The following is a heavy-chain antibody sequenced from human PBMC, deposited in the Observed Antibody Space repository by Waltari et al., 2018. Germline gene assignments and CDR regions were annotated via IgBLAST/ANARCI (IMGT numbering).Heavy chain of an antibody. Sequence: QVQLVQSGAEVKKPGSSVQVSCKASGGTFSSYAINWVRQAPGQGLEWMGGIIPIFGTANYAQKFQGRVTITADKSTSTVYMELSSLRSEDTAVYYCASVEMAKKRHDAFDIWGQGTMVTVSS. CDR3: ASVEMAKKRHDAFDI. V-gene: IGHV1-69*06. CDR2: IIPIFGTA. J-gene: IGHJ3*02. D-gene: IGHD5-12*01. CDR1: GGTFSSYA.